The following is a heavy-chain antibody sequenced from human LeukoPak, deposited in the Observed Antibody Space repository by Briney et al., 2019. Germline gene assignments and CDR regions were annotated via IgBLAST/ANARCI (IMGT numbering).Heavy chain of an antibody. CDR1: GYTFTSYD. J-gene: IGHJ4*02. CDR2: MNPNSGNT. V-gene: IGHV1-8*01. CDR3: ARVAHLYYDSSGYYYAY. D-gene: IGHD3-22*01. Sequence: ASVKVSCKASGYTFTSYDINWVRQATGQGLEWMGWMNPNSGNTGYAQKFQGSVTMTRNTSISTAYMELSSLRSEDTAVYYCARVAHLYYDSSGYYYAYWGQGTLVTVSS.